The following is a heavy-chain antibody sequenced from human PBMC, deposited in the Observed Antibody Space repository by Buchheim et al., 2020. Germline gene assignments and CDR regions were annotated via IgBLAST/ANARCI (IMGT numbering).Heavy chain of an antibody. V-gene: IGHV1-46*01. CDR2: LNPSGGST. CDR1: GYTFTSYY. Sequence: QVQLVQSGAEVKKPGASVKVSCKASGYTFTSYYIHWVRQARGQGLEWMGILNPSGGSTTYAQQFQGRVTMTRDTSTRQAYMDLSSLRSEDTAVYYCARDLGFDYWGQGTL. J-gene: IGHJ4*02. CDR3: ARDLGFDY.